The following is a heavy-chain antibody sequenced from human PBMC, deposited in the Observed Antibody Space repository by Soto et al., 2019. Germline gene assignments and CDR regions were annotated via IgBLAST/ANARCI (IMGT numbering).Heavy chain of an antibody. D-gene: IGHD5-12*01. CDR1: GGSISSSSYY. CDR3: ARRRRWLQLGGTYAFDI. J-gene: IGHJ3*02. V-gene: IGHV4-39*01. Sequence: QLQLQESGPGLVKPSETLSLTCTVSGGSISSSSYYWGWIRQPPGKGLEWIGSIYYSGSTYYNPSLKSRVTISVDTSKNQFSLKLSSVTAADTAVYYCARRRRWLQLGGTYAFDIWGQGTMVTVSS. CDR2: IYYSGST.